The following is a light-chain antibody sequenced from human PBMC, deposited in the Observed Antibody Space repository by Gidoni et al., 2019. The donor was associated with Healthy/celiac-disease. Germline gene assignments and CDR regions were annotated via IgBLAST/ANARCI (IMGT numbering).Light chain of an antibody. CDR1: QRISNY. Sequence: DIPMPQSPSSLSASVGDRVTITCQASQRISNYLNWYQQKPGKAPKLLIYAASSLQSGVPSRFSGSGSGTDFTLTISSLQPEDFATYYCQQSYSTPLTFGGGTKVEIK. CDR3: QQSYSTPLT. V-gene: IGKV1-39*01. CDR2: AAS. J-gene: IGKJ4*01.